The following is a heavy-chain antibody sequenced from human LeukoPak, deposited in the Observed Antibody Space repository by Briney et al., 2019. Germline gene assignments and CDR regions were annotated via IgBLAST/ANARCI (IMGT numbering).Heavy chain of an antibody. V-gene: IGHV3-21*01. J-gene: IGHJ6*02. CDR1: GFTFNSYS. CDR2: ISSSSTYI. CDR3: ARDQYYDSSGYSNYYYGRDV. D-gene: IGHD3-22*01. Sequence: GGSLRLSCAASGFTFNSYSMNWVRQAPGKGLEWVSSISSSSTYIYYADSMKGRFTISRDNAKNSLYLQMNSLRVEDTAVYYCARDQYYDSSGYSNYYYGRDVWGQGTTVTVSS.